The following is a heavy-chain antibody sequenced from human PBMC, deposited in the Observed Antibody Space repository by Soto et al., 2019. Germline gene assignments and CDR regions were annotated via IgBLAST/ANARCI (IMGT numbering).Heavy chain of an antibody. CDR3: ERDSDYGASANYYYYYGMDV. J-gene: IGHJ6*02. Sequence: EVQLVESGGGLVKPGGSLRLSCAASGFTFSSYSMNWVRQAPGKGLEWVSSISSSSSYIYYADSVKGRFTISRDNAKNSLYLQMNSLRAEDTAVYYCERDSDYGASANYYYYYGMDVWGQGTTVTVYS. CDR2: ISSSSSYI. CDR1: GFTFSSYS. V-gene: IGHV3-21*01. D-gene: IGHD4-17*01.